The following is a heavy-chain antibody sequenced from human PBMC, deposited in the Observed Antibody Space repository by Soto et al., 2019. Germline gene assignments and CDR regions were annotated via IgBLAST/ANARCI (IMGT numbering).Heavy chain of an antibody. CDR3: ARDEDYYYYGMDV. V-gene: IGHV1-69*06. J-gene: IGHJ6*02. CDR1: GGSVNSYA. Sequence: SVKVSCKASGGSVNSYAISWVRQAPGQGLEWMGGIIPMSGRPNYSQKFQGRVTISADKSTSTVYIEVTSLTYEDTGVYYCARDEDYYYYGMDVWGQGTTVTVSS. CDR2: IIPMSGRP.